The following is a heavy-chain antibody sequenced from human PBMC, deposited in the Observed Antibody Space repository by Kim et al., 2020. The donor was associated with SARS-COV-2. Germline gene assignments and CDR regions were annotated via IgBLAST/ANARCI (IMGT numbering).Heavy chain of an antibody. CDR3: ARASPYYDFWSGYYTGWFDP. V-gene: IGHV3-74*01. D-gene: IGHD3-3*01. J-gene: IGHJ5*02. Sequence: RFTISRDNAKNTLYLQMNSLRAEDTAVYYCARASPYYDFWSGYYTGWFDPWGQGTLVTVSS.